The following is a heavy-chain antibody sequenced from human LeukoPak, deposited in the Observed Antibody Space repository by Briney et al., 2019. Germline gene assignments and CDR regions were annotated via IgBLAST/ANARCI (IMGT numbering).Heavy chain of an antibody. D-gene: IGHD3-16*02. CDR1: GGSFSVYY. J-gene: IGHJ4*02. CDR2: INHSGST. Sequence: SETLSLTCAVYGGSFSVYYWSWIRQPPGKGLEWIGEINHSGSTNYNPSLKSRVTISVDTSKNQFSLKLSSVTAADTAVYYCARVVGYDYVWGSYRYTGSFFDYWGQGTLVTVSS. V-gene: IGHV4-34*01. CDR3: ARVVGYDYVWGSYRYTGSFFDY.